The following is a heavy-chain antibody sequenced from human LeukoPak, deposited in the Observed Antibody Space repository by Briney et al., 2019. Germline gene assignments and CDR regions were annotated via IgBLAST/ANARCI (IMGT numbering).Heavy chain of an antibody. V-gene: IGHV4-39*07. Sequence: SETLSLTCTVSGGSISSSSYYWGWIRQPPGKGLEWIGSIYYSGSTYYNLSLKSRVTISVDTSKNQFSLKLSSVTAADTAVYYCARVGIAAAGMGGVDYWGQGTLVTVSS. J-gene: IGHJ4*02. D-gene: IGHD6-13*01. CDR1: GGSISSSSYY. CDR2: IYYSGST. CDR3: ARVGIAAAGMGGVDY.